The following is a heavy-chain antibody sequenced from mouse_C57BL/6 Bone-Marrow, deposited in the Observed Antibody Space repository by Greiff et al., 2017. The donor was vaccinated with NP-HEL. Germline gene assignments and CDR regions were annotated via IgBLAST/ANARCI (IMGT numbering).Heavy chain of an antibody. CDR1: GYTFTDYY. CDR3: ARSEVITTVEFAY. J-gene: IGHJ3*01. D-gene: IGHD1-1*01. Sequence: VQLQQSGAELVRPGASVKLSCKASGYTFTDYYINWVKQRPGQGLEWIARIYPGSGNTYYNEKFKGKATLTAEKSSSTAYMQLSSLTSEDSAVYFCARSEVITTVEFAYWGQGTLVTVSA. V-gene: IGHV1-76*01. CDR2: IYPGSGNT.